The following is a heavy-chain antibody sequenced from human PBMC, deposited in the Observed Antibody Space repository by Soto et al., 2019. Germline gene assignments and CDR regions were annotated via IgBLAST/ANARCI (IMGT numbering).Heavy chain of an antibody. V-gene: IGHV4-4*02. Sequence: QVHLQESGPGLVAPSGTLSLTCTLSGGSVRAPDWWNWVRQSPDKGLEWIAEVHISGHSNYNPSLRSPVTVSIDSSKNQFYLNLNSVTAADTAIYYCARVRQGCSANNCYFDPWGQGTQVTISS. D-gene: IGHD1-1*01. CDR2: VHISGHS. CDR3: ARVRQGCSANNCYFDP. J-gene: IGHJ5*01. CDR1: GGSVRAPDW.